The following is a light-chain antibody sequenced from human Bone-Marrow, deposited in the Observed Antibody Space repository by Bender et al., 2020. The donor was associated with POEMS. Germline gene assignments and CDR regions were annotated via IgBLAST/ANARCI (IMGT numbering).Light chain of an antibody. V-gene: IGLV6-57*01. CDR3: QSYDRSLVV. Sequence: NFMLTQPHSVSESPGKAITISCTRSSGSIGSNYVQWYQQRPGSYPTTVIFEDNRRPSGVPDRFSGSIDSSSNSASLTISGLKTEDEADYYCQSYDRSLVVFGGGTKLTVL. J-gene: IGLJ2*01. CDR1: SGSIGSNY. CDR2: EDN.